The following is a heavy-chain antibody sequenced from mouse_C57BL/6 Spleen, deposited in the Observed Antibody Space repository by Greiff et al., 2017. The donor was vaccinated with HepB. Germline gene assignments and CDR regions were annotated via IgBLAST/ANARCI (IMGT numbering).Heavy chain of an antibody. CDR2: ILPGSGST. D-gene: IGHD2-4*01. Sequence: VQLQQSGAELMKPGASVKLSCKATGYTFTGYWIEWVKQRPGHGLEWIGEILPGSGSTNYNEKFKGKATFTADTSSNTAYMQLSSLTTEDSAVYFCARDGIYYDYDGAFDYWGQGTTLTVSS. J-gene: IGHJ2*01. CDR3: ARDGIYYDYDGAFDY. CDR1: GYTFTGYW. V-gene: IGHV1-9*01.